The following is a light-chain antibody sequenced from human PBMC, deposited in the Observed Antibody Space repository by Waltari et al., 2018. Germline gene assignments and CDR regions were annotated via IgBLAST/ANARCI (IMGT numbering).Light chain of an antibody. Sequence: EIVLTQSPGTLSLSPGERATLSCWASQSINSRYLAWFQQKPGQAPRLLIYSSSYSATGIPDRFSGSVSGTDFTLTISRLEPEDFAVYYCQQYGSAPRFTFGPGTKVEIK. J-gene: IGKJ3*01. CDR2: SSS. CDR1: QSINSRY. V-gene: IGKV3-20*01. CDR3: QQYGSAPRFT.